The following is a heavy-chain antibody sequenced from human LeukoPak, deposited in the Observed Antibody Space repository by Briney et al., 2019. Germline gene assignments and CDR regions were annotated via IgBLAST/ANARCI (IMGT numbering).Heavy chain of an antibody. Sequence: SVKVSCKPSGGTFSSYTISWVRQAPGQGLEWMGRIIPILGIANYAQKFQGRVTITADRSTSTAYMELSSLRSEDTAVYYCARDAPLYCSSTSCYTFDYWGQGTLVTVSS. CDR3: ARDAPLYCSSTSCYTFDY. CDR1: GGTFSSYT. V-gene: IGHV1-69*04. D-gene: IGHD2-2*02. CDR2: IIPILGIA. J-gene: IGHJ4*02.